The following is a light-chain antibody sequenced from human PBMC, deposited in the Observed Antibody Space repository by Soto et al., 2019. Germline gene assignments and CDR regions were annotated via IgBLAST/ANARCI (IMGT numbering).Light chain of an antibody. Sequence: QSALTQPASVSGSPGQSITISCTGTSSDVGSYNLVSWYQQHPGKAPKLMIYEVNKWPSGVSNRFSGSKSGNTASLTISGLQAEDEAEYYCCSYAGISPAFGGGTKLTVL. J-gene: IGLJ2*01. V-gene: IGLV2-23*02. CDR3: CSYAGISPA. CDR1: SSDVGSYNL. CDR2: EVN.